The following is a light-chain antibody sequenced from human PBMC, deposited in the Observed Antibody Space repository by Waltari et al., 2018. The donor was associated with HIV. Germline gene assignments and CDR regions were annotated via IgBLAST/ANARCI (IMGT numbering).Light chain of an antibody. CDR1: ASDIRRYNY. CDR3: ASYTVNSTGV. V-gene: IGLV2-14*03. Sequence: QSALSQPASVSASPGQSVAISCSRRASDIRRYNYFSWYQQHTDRAPTLILFDVNNRPSGISDRFSGSKSGTTASLTISTVRTDDEADYYCASYTVNSTGVFGTGTKLSVL. J-gene: IGLJ1*01. CDR2: DVN.